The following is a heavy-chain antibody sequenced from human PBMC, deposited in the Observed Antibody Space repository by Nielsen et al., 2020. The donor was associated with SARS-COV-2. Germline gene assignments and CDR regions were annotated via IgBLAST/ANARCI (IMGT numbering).Heavy chain of an antibody. Sequence: RQAPGKGLEWIGYIYYSGSTNYNPSLKSRVTMSVDTSKNQFSLKLSSVTAADTAVYYCARRGAYHDTSGYYWDYYFDFWGQGTVVTVSS. D-gene: IGHD3-22*01. CDR3: ARRGAYHDTSGYYWDYYFDF. J-gene: IGHJ4*02. V-gene: IGHV4-59*08. CDR2: IYYSGST.